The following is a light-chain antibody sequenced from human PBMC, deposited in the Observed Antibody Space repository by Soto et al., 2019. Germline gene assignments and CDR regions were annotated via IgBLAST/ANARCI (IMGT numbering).Light chain of an antibody. J-gene: IGKJ4*01. CDR3: QHYNNRPLT. CDR2: ATS. CDR1: QSVSSN. V-gene: IGKV3-15*01. Sequence: EIVMTQSPATLSVSPGERASLSCRASQSVSSNLAWYRQKPGQTPRLLIYATSTRATGIPARFSGSGSGTEFTLTISSLQSEDFAVYYCQHYNNRPLTFGGGTKVDI.